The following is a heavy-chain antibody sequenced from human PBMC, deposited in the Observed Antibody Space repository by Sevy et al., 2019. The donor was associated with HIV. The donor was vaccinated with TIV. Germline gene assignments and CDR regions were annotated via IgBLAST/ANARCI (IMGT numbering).Heavy chain of an antibody. V-gene: IGHV1-24*01. CDR1: AYTLSQLS. J-gene: IGHJ4*02. Sequence: ASVKVSCKVSAYTLSQLSMHWVRQAPGKGLEWMGSFDPEDGETRYAQMLQGRVTLTEDTSTNTAYMELRSLRSEDTAVYYCATTKDYYDSSGSPFDYWGQGTLVTVSS. CDR3: ATTKDYYDSSGSPFDY. CDR2: FDPEDGET. D-gene: IGHD3-22*01.